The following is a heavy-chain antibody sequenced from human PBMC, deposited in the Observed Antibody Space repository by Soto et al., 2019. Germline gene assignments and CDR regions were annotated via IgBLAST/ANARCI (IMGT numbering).Heavy chain of an antibody. CDR1: GFTFSSYG. Sequence: QVQLVESGGGVVQPGRSLRLSCVASGFTFSSYGMHWVRQAPGKGLEWVAVISYDGNNKYYADSVKGRFTISRDNSKNTLYLQMNSLRAEDTAVYYCAKSVYNWNDGFFDYWGQGTLVTVSS. CDR3: AKSVYNWNDGFFDY. CDR2: ISYDGNNK. V-gene: IGHV3-30*18. D-gene: IGHD1-1*01. J-gene: IGHJ4*02.